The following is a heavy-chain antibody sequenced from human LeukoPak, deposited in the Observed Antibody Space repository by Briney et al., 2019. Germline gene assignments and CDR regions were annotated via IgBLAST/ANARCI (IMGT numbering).Heavy chain of an antibody. D-gene: IGHD2-2*01. CDR3: AREGRVCSSTSCYTYYYYMDV. CDR1: GFTFSSYD. J-gene: IGHJ6*03. CDR2: IGTAGDT. Sequence: GGSLRLSCAASGFTFSSYDMHWVRQATGKGLEWVSAIGTAGDTYYPGSVKGRFTISRESAKNSLYLQMNSLRAGDTAVYYCAREGRVCSSTSCYTYYYYMDVWGKGTTVTVSS. V-gene: IGHV3-13*01.